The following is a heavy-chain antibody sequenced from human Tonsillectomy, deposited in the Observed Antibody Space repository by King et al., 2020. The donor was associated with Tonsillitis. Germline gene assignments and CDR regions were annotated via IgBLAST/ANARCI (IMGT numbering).Heavy chain of an antibody. D-gene: IGHD3-10*01. Sequence: VQLVESGGGVVQPGRSLRLSCAASRFTFSSYAMHWVRQAPGKGLEWVAVISYDGSNKHYADSVKGRFTISRDNSKNTLYLQMTSLRAEDTAVYYCARGGYYGSRSPPTGVDYWAREPWSPSPQ. CDR3: ARGGYYGSRSPPTGVDY. CDR1: RFTFSSYA. V-gene: IGHV3-30-3*01. J-gene: IGHJ4*02. CDR2: ISYDGSNK.